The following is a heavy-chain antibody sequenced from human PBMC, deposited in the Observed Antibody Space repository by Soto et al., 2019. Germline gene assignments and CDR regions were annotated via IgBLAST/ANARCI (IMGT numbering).Heavy chain of an antibody. J-gene: IGHJ4*02. Sequence: GASVKVSCKASGYTFTSYDINWVRQATGQGLEWMGWMNPNSGNTGYAQKFQGRVTMTRNTSISTAYMELSSLRSEDTAVYYCARVGYYYDSSGYYLSFAYWGQGTLVTVSS. D-gene: IGHD3-22*01. CDR2: MNPNSGNT. CDR3: ARVGYYYDSSGYYLSFAY. V-gene: IGHV1-8*01. CDR1: GYTFTSYD.